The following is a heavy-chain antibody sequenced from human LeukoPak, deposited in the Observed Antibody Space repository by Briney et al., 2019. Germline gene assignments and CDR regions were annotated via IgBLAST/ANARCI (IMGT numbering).Heavy chain of an antibody. J-gene: IGHJ5*02. Sequence: PGGSLRLSCGASGFTFSTYEMNWVRQAPGKGLEWASYIGSSGLTMFYADSVKGRFTTSRDNAKNSLYLQMNSLRAEDTAVYYCTRRAEWGYWFDPWGQGTLVTVSS. CDR2: IGSSGLTM. CDR1: GFTFSTYE. D-gene: IGHD1-26*01. V-gene: IGHV3-48*03. CDR3: TRRAEWGYWFDP.